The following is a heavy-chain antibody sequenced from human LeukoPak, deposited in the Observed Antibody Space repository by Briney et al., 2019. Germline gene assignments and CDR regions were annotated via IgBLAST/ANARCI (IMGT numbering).Heavy chain of an antibody. D-gene: IGHD3-10*01. J-gene: IGHJ6*02. Sequence: GGSLRLSCAASGFTFSSYSMNWVRQAPGKGLEWVSSIRSSSSYIYYADSVKGRFTISRDNAKNSLYLQMNSLRAEDTAVYYCARPRYYYGSGSYFSGMDVWGQGTTVTVSS. CDR1: GFTFSSYS. CDR2: IRSSSSYI. V-gene: IGHV3-21*01. CDR3: ARPRYYYGSGSYFSGMDV.